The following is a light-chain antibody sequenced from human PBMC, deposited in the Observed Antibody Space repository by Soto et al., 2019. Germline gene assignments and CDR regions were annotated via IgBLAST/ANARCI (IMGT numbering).Light chain of an antibody. Sequence: EIVMTQSPGTLSVFPGERATLSCRASQSVSTNVAWYQQKPGQGPRLLIYGASTRATGMPARFSGSGSGTDFTLTISSLEPEDFAVYYCHQRSNWPLTFGGGTKVDIK. V-gene: IGKV3-15*01. J-gene: IGKJ4*01. CDR3: HQRSNWPLT. CDR1: QSVSTN. CDR2: GAS.